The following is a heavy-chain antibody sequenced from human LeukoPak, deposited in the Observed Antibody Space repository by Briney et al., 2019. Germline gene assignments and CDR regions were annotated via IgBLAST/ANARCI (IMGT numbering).Heavy chain of an antibody. J-gene: IGHJ4*02. CDR2: INHSGST. CDR1: GGSFSGYY. D-gene: IGHD3-3*01. CDR3: ARRSIFGVALDY. V-gene: IGHV4-34*01. Sequence: PSETLSLTCAVYGGSFSGYYWSWIRQPPGKGLEWIGEINHSGSTNYNPSLKSRVTISVDTSKNQFSLKLSSVTAADTAVYYCARRSIFGVALDYWGQGTLATVSS.